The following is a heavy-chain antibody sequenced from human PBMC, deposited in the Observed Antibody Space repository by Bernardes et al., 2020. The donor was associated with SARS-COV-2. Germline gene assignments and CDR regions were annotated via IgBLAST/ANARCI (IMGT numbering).Heavy chain of an antibody. Sequence: GTRRLDCAASGFTFEDYTLHWVRQVPGTGLEWVSLVSWDGSTTNYADSVKGRFIISRDSSRNTVHLQMDSLRKEDTALYYCATERQSLTVFGVGHDAFDFWGQGTMVTVSS. CDR3: ATERQSLTVFGVGHDAFDF. V-gene: IGHV3-43*01. J-gene: IGHJ3*01. CDR2: VSWDGSTT. D-gene: IGHD3-3*01. CDR1: GFTFEDYT.